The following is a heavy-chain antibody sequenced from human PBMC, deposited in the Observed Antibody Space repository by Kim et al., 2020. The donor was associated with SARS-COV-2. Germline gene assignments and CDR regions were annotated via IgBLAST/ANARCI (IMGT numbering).Heavy chain of an antibody. Sequence: SETLSLTCTVSGGSISSYYWSWIRQPPGKGLEWIGYIYYSGSTNYNPSLKSRVTISVDTPKTQFSLKLSSVTAADTAVYYCALAGGSYSSGYFSHWGQGT. CDR3: ALAGGSYSSGYFSH. CDR1: GGSISSYY. J-gene: IGHJ1*01. D-gene: IGHD1-26*01. CDR2: IYYSGST. V-gene: IGHV4-59*08.